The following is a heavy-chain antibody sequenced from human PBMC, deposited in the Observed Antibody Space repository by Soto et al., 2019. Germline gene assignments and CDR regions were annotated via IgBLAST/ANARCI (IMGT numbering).Heavy chain of an antibody. J-gene: IGHJ5*02. D-gene: IGHD2-21*01. CDR1: GVTLSDYP. CDR2: LLPIFGTT. Sequence: QVQLVQSGAEVKKPGSSVKVSCKASGVTLSDYPINWVRQAPGQGLEWMGGLLPIFGTTIYAQKFQGRLTNTADESTNTAYMELSDPRPEDTAIIYCARRYCGYATRNNWIPNWVDPWGQGTLVTVSS. CDR3: ARRYCGYATRNNWIPNWVDP. V-gene: IGHV1-69*01.